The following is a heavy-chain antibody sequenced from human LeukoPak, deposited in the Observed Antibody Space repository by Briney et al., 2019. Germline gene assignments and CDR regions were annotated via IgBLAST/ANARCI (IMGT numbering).Heavy chain of an antibody. CDR2: ISSSSGYI. J-gene: IGHJ4*02. CDR3: ARDRPGSYDSDY. CDR1: GFTFSTYW. V-gene: IGHV3-21*01. D-gene: IGHD3-10*01. Sequence: GGSLRLSCAASGFTFSTYWMSWVRQAPGKGLEWVSSISSSSGYIYYADSVKGRFTISRDNAKNSLYLQMNSLRAEDTAVYYCARDRPGSYDSDYWGQGTLVTVSS.